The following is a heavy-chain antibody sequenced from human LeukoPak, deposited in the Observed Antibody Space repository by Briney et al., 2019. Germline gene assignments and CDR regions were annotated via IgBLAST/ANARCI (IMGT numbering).Heavy chain of an antibody. CDR1: GYTFTSYD. V-gene: IGHV1-8*01. D-gene: IGHD3-3*01. CDR3: ARERFKRRNWFDP. Sequence: GASVKVSCKASGYTFTSYDINWVRQATGQGLEWMGWMNPNSGNTGYAQKFQGRVTMTRNTSISTAYMELSSLRSEDTAVYYCARERFKRRNWFDPWGQGTLVTVSS. CDR2: MNPNSGNT. J-gene: IGHJ5*02.